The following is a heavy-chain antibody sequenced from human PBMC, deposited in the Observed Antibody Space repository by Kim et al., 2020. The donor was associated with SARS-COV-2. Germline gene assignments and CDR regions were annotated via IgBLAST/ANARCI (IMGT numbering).Heavy chain of an antibody. Sequence: YADPVKGRFTISRDNAKNSLYLQMNSLRDEDTAVYYCARDILTGYYPLDYWGQGTLVTVSS. J-gene: IGHJ4*02. D-gene: IGHD3-9*01. CDR3: ARDILTGYYPLDY. V-gene: IGHV3-48*02.